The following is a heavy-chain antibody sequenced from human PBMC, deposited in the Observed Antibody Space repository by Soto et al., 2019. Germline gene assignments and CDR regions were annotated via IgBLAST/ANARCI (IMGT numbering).Heavy chain of an antibody. Sequence: EVQLLESGGGVVQPGGSLRLSCAASGFTFSAYAMSWVRQAPGKGLEWVSVISGSGGATYYADSVKGRFTISRDNSKNTLYLQMISLGAEDTAVYYCARQDYSTTWYLNYWGQGTLVTVFS. CDR3: ARQDYSTTWYLNY. CDR2: ISGSGGAT. J-gene: IGHJ4*02. D-gene: IGHD6-13*01. V-gene: IGHV3-23*01. CDR1: GFTFSAYA.